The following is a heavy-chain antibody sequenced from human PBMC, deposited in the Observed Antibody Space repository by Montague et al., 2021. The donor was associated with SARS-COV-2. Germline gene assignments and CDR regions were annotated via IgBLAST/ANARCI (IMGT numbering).Heavy chain of an antibody. J-gene: IGHJ6*02. Sequence: SLRLSCAASGFTFSSYWMSWVRQAPGKGLEWVANIKQDGSEKYYVDSVKGRFTISGDNAKNSLYLQMNSLRAEDTAVYYCARDMGVGYSYGQYYYYGMDVWGQGTTVTVSS. CDR1: GFTFSSYW. CDR2: IKQDGSEK. V-gene: IGHV3-7*01. CDR3: ARDMGVGYSYGQYYYYGMDV. D-gene: IGHD5-18*01.